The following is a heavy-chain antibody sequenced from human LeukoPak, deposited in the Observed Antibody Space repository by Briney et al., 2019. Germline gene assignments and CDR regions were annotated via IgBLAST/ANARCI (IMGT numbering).Heavy chain of an antibody. CDR1: GYTFTSYG. Sequence: ASVKVSCKASGYTFTSYGISWVRQAPGQGLEWIGWISAYNGNTNYAQKLQGRVTMTTDTSTSTAYMELRSLRSDDTAVYYCARVGYCSSTSCYYYYYYMDVWGKGTTVTVSS. J-gene: IGHJ6*03. CDR3: ARVGYCSSTSCYYYYYYMDV. V-gene: IGHV1-18*01. D-gene: IGHD2-2*01. CDR2: ISAYNGNT.